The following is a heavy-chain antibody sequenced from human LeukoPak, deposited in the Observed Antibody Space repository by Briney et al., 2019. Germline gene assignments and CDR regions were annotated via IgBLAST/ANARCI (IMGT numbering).Heavy chain of an antibody. D-gene: IGHD2-2*02. Sequence: ASVKVSCKASGYTFTSYDINWVRQATGQGLEWMGWMNPNSGNTGYAQKFQGRVTMTRNTSISTAYMELSSLRSDDTAVYYCARDPGYCSSTSCYMTNWFDPWGQGTLVTVSS. V-gene: IGHV1-8*01. J-gene: IGHJ5*02. CDR1: GYTFTSYD. CDR3: ARDPGYCSSTSCYMTNWFDP. CDR2: MNPNSGNT.